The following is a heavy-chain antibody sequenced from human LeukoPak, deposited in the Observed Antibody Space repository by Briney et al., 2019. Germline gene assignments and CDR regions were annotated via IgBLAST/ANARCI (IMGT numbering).Heavy chain of an antibody. CDR1: GYTFTGYY. V-gene: IGHV1-2*02. J-gene: IGHJ6*03. CDR3: ARSGSIAARYYYYYMDV. D-gene: IGHD6-6*01. CDR2: INPNSGGT. Sequence: ASVKVSCKASGYTFTGYYMHWVRQAPGQGLEWMGWINPNSGGTNYAQKFQGRVTMTRDTSISTAYVELSRLRSDDTAVYYCARSGSIAARYYYYYMDVWGKGTTVTVSS.